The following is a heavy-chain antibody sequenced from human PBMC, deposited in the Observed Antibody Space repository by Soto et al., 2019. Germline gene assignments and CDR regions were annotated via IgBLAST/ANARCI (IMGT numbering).Heavy chain of an antibody. D-gene: IGHD3-22*01. CDR3: ARPANAHSASSGYHHDAFDI. J-gene: IGHJ3*02. V-gene: IGHV4-34*01. CDR2: INYNGGA. Sequence: VQLQQWGAGLLKPSETLSLTCAVYGGSFSDYYWSWIRLIPGKWLEWIGEINYNGGANYNPSIKSRVTMSFDTSKNHFSVKMRFVTAADTALYYCARPANAHSASSGYHHDAFDIWGQGRKVTVSS. CDR1: GGSFSDYY.